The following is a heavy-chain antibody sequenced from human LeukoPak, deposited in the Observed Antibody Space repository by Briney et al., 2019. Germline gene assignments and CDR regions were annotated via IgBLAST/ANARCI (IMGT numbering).Heavy chain of an antibody. V-gene: IGHV4-61*02. Sequence: SETLSLTCTVSGGSISRGSYYWSWIRQPAGKGLEWIGRIYTSGSTNYNPSLKSRVTISVDTSKNQFSLKLSSVTAADTAVYYCARDRYYDSSGPPDWGQGTLVTVSS. CDR1: GGSISRGSYY. D-gene: IGHD3-22*01. J-gene: IGHJ4*02. CDR3: ARDRYYDSSGPPD. CDR2: IYTSGST.